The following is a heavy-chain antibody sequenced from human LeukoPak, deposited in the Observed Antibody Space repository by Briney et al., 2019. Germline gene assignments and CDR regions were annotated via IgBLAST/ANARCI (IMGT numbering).Heavy chain of an antibody. Sequence: GGSLRLSSAASGFTFSSYSMNWVRQAPGKGLEWVSYISSSSTIYYADSVKGRFTISRDNAKNLLYLQMNSLRAEDTAVYYCASIPDYYYYYMDVWGKGTTVPVSS. CDR2: ISSSSTI. V-gene: IGHV3-48*01. J-gene: IGHJ6*03. CDR1: GFTFSSYS. CDR3: ASIPDYYYYYMDV.